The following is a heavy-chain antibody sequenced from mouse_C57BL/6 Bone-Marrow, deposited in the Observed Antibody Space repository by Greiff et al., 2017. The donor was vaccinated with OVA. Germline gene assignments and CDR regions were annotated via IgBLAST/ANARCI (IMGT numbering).Heavy chain of an antibody. CDR2: IDPEDGDT. V-gene: IGHV14-4*01. D-gene: IGHD1-1*02. Sequence: EVQLVESGAELVRPGASVKLSCTASGFNIKDDYMHWVKQRPEQGLEWIGWIDPEDGDTEYASKFQGKATITADTSSNTAYLQLSSLTSEDAAVYYSASGGNFDYWGQGTTLTVSS. CDR3: ASGGNFDY. J-gene: IGHJ2*01. CDR1: GFNIKDDY.